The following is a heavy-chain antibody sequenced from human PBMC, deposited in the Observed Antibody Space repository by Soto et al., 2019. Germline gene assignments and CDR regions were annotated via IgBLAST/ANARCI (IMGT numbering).Heavy chain of an antibody. CDR1: GGSISSSSYY. CDR2: IYYSGST. CDR3: ARHHITYYFDY. Sequence: QLQLQESGPGLVKPSETLSLTCTVSGGSISSSSYYWGWIRQPPGKGLEWIGSIYYSGSTYYNPSLKSRVTISVDTSKNQFSLKLSSVTAADTAVYYCARHHITYYFDYWGQGTLVTVSS. D-gene: IGHD3-10*01. J-gene: IGHJ4*02. V-gene: IGHV4-39*01.